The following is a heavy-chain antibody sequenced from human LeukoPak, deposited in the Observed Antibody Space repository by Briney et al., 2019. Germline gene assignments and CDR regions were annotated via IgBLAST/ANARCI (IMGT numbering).Heavy chain of an antibody. CDR3: ARVAFDFWSGPDY. CDR2: ISSSGSTI. Sequence: PGGSLRLSCAASGFTFSSYEMNWVRQAPGKGLEWVSYISSSGSTIYYADSVKGRFTISRDNAKNSLYLQMNSLRAEDTAVYYCARVAFDFWSGPDYWGQGTLVTVSS. D-gene: IGHD3-3*01. J-gene: IGHJ4*02. V-gene: IGHV3-48*03. CDR1: GFTFSSYE.